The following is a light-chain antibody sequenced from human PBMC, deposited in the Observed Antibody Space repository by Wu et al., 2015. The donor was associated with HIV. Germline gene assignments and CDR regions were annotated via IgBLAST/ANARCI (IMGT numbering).Light chain of an antibody. CDR2: DSF. V-gene: IGKV3-11*01. CDR1: QSVDNY. J-gene: IGKJ2*01. Sequence: EIVLTQSPATLSLSPGDRATLSCRASQSVDNYLAWYQQRPGQPPRLLIYDSFNRATGVPARFSGSGSGTDFTLTISSLEPEDFAVFYCHQRSNWPYTFGQGTKLEIK. CDR3: HQRSNWPYT.